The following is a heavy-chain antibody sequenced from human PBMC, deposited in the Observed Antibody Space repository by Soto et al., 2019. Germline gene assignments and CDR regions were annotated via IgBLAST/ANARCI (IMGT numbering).Heavy chain of an antibody. J-gene: IGHJ3*02. D-gene: IGHD3-3*01. V-gene: IGHV3-23*01. CDR1: GFTLSSYA. CDR2: ISGNGDFT. Sequence: EVQMLESGGGLVQPGGSLRLSCAASGFTLSSYALSWVRQAPGKGLEWVSGISGNGDFTFDADSVRGRFTISRDNSMNTLYLQMNSLRVEDTAVYYCARGPTIFGVGVDAFDIWGQGTMATVSS. CDR3: ARGPTIFGVGVDAFDI.